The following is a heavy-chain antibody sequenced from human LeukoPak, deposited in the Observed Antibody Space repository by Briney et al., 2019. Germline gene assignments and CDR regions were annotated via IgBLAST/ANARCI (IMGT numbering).Heavy chain of an antibody. V-gene: IGHV1-2*02. Sequence: ASVKVSCKASGYTFTCYYMHWVRQAPGQGLEWMGWINPNSGGTNYAQKFQGRVTMTRDTSISTAYMELSRLRSDDTAVYYCARAGSYYNVPYYYYYYMDVWGKGTTVTISS. CDR1: GYTFTCYY. CDR2: INPNSGGT. J-gene: IGHJ6*03. D-gene: IGHD3-10*01. CDR3: ARAGSYYNVPYYYYYYMDV.